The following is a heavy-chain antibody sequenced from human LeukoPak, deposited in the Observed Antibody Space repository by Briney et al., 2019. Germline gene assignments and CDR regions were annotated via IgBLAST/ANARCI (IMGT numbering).Heavy chain of an antibody. D-gene: IGHD3-3*01. J-gene: IGHJ4*02. Sequence: ASVKVSCKASGYTFTSYDINRVRQATGQGLEWMGWMNPNSGNTGYAQKFQGGVTITRNTSISTAYMELSSLRSEDTAVYYCARGGFLEWLPLDYWGQGTLVTVSS. CDR3: ARGGFLEWLPLDY. CDR1: GYTFTSYD. V-gene: IGHV1-8*03. CDR2: MNPNSGNT.